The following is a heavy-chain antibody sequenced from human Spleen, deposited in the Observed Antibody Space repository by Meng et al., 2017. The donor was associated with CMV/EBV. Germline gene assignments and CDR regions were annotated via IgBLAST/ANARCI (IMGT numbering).Heavy chain of an antibody. V-gene: IGHV4-39*07. CDR2: IYYRGST. CDR3: ARDPREQWPYYYYGMDV. CDR1: SCSGCSYH. J-gene: IGHJ6*02. Sequence: SCSGCSYHWGWIRQPQGRGRGGIGSIYYRGSTYYNPSLKRRVTISVDTSKNQFSLKLSSVTAADTAVYYCARDPREQWPYYYYGMDVWGQGTTVTVSS. D-gene: IGHD6-19*01.